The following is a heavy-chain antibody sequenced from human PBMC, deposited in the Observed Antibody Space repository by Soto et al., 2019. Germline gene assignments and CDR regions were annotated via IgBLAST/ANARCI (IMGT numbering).Heavy chain of an antibody. CDR2: ISSSGSTI. V-gene: IGHV3-48*03. CDR3: ARDGPAMVRDDCDY. J-gene: IGHJ4*01. Sequence: EVQLVESGGGLVQPGGSLRLSCAASGFTFSSYEMNWVRQAPGKGLEWVSYISSSGSTIYYADSVKGRFTISRDNAKNSLYLQMNSLRAEDTAVYYCARDGPAMVRDDCDYWGHGTLVTVSS. D-gene: IGHD5-18*01. CDR1: GFTFSSYE.